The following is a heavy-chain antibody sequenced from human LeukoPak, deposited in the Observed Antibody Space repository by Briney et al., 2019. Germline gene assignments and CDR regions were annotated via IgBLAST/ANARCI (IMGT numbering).Heavy chain of an antibody. Sequence: GGSLRLSCAASGFTFSSYSMNWVRQAPGKGLEWVSSISSSSSYIYYADSVKGRFTISRDNAKNSLYLQMNSLRAEDTAVYYCARTELMIYYYYYMDVWGKGTTVTVSS. J-gene: IGHJ6*03. CDR3: ARTELMIYYYYYMDV. CDR1: GFTFSSYS. CDR2: ISSSSSYI. D-gene: IGHD3-16*01. V-gene: IGHV3-21*01.